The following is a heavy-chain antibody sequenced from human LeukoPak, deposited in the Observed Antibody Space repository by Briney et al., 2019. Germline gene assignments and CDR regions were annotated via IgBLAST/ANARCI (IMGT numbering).Heavy chain of an antibody. CDR3: AKRPRWLQFHY. CDR1: GFTFSTYT. CDR2: IYSGGNT. D-gene: IGHD5-24*01. V-gene: IGHV3-53*01. J-gene: IGHJ4*02. Sequence: QSGGSLRLSCAASGFTFSTYTMNWVRQAPGKGLEWVSVIYSGGNTYYADSVKGRFTISRDNSKNTVYLQMNSLRAEDTAVYYCAKRPRWLQFHYWGQGTLVTVSS.